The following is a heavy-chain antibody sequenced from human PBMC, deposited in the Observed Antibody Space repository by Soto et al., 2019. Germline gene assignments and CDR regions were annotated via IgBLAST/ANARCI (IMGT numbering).Heavy chain of an antibody. CDR2: INHSGST. D-gene: IGHD3-9*01. CDR3: ARRYFDWLLSGRSWLDP. V-gene: IGHV4-34*01. Sequence: PSETLSLTCAVYGGSFSGYYWSWIRQPPGKGLEWIGEINHSGSTNYNPSLKSRVTISVDTSKNQFSLKLSSVTAADTAVYYCARRYFDWLLSGRSWLDPWGQGTLVTSPQ. CDR1: GGSFSGYY. J-gene: IGHJ5*02.